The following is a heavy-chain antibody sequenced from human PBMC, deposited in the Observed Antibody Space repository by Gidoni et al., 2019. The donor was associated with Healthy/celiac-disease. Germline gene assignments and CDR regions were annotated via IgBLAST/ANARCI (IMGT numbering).Heavy chain of an antibody. CDR3: ARQECSTSCPFDY. D-gene: IGHD2-2*01. Sequence: QLQLQESGPGLVKPSATLSLTCPVSVGSISSSSYYWGWIRQPPGKGLEWIGSIYYSGSTYYNPSLKSRVTISVDTSKNQFSLKLSSVTAADTAVYYCARQECSTSCPFDYWGQGTLVTVSS. J-gene: IGHJ4*02. CDR1: VGSISSSSYY. V-gene: IGHV4-39*01. CDR2: IYYSGST.